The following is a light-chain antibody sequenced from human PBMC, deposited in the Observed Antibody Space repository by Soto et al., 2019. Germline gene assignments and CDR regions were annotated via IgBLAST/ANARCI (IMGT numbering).Light chain of an antibody. V-gene: IGKV3-20*01. CDR1: QSVTSTY. CDR3: HQYGSAPWT. Sequence: EIVLTQSPGTLSLSPGERATFSCRASQSVTSTYLAWYQQKPGQAPRLLIYAASSRATGIPDRFSGSGSGTDFTLIISRLEPEDSAVYYCHQYGSAPWTFGQGTKVEIK. CDR2: AAS. J-gene: IGKJ1*01.